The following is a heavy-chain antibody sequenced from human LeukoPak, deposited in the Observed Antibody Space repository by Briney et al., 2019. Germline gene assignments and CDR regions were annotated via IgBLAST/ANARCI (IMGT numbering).Heavy chain of an antibody. CDR2: IKQDGSEK. V-gene: IGHV3-7*03. D-gene: IGHD3-10*01. J-gene: IGHJ1*01. CDR1: GFTFSSYW. Sequence: GGSLRLSCAASGFTFSSYWMSWVRQAPGKGLEWVANIKQDGSEKYYVDSVKGRFTISRDNAKNSLYLQMNSLRAEDTAVYYCASPAITMVRGVTPFQHWGQGTLVTVSS. CDR3: ASPAITMVRGVTPFQH.